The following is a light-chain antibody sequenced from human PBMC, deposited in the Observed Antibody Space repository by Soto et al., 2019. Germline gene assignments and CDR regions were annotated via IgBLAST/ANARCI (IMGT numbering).Light chain of an antibody. J-gene: IGKJ4*01. V-gene: IGKV1-6*02. CDR3: LQDHNYPLN. CDR1: QGIGND. CDR2: AAA. Sequence: AIQMAQSPSSLSASVGDRVTITCRASQGIGNDVGWFQQKPGKAPKLLIYAAATLQSGVPSRFSGSRSGTDFTLTISSLQPKDVATYYCLQDHNYPLNCGGGTKVEIK.